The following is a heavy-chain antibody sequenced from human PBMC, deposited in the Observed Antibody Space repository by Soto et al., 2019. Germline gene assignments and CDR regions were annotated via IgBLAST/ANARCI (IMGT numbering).Heavy chain of an antibody. V-gene: IGHV3-48*02. J-gene: IGHJ5*02. Sequence: EVQLVESEGGLVQPGGSLRLSCAASGFTFSSYSMNWVRQVPGKGLEWVASISSTSGTIYYADFVKGRFTISRDNVKNSLYLQMNSLRDEDTAVYYWARGSSRSESWGQGTLVTVSS. CDR1: GFTFSSYS. D-gene: IGHD2-2*01. CDR2: ISSTSGTI. CDR3: ARGSSRSES.